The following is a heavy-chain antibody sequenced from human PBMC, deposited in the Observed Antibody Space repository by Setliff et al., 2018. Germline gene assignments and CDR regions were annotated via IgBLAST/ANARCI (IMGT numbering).Heavy chain of an antibody. V-gene: IGHV4-39*07. CDR2: IYYGGSA. CDR1: GGSIGSSNYY. CDR3: ARILGYCSGGSCYVPY. Sequence: NPSETLSLTCTVSGGSIGSSNYYWGWIRQPPGKGLEWVGNIYYGGSAYYNPSLKSRVTISVDTSKNQFSLKLSSVTAADTAMYYCARILGYCSGGSCYVPYWGQGTLVTVSS. D-gene: IGHD2-15*01. J-gene: IGHJ4*02.